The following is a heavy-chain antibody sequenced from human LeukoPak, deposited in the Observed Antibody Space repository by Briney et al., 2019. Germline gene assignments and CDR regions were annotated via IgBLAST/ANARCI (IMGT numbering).Heavy chain of an antibody. V-gene: IGHV1-69*13. J-gene: IGHJ4*02. Sequence: ASVKVSCKASGGTFSSYAISWVRQAPGLGLEWMGGIIPIFGTANYAQKFQGRVTITADESTSTAYMELSSLRSEDTAVYYCASDYDSSGYDYWGQGTLVTVSS. CDR3: ASDYDSSGYDY. CDR2: IIPIFGTA. CDR1: GGTFSSYA. D-gene: IGHD3-22*01.